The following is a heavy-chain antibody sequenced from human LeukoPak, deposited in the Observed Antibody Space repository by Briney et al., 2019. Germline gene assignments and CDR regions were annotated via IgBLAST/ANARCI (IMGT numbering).Heavy chain of an antibody. Sequence: PSETLSLTCTVSGGSISSSSYYWGWIRQPPGTGLEWIGSIYYSGSTYYNPSLKSRVTISVDTSKNQFSLKLSSVTAADTAVYYCARHGNYDSSGYYSAFDYWGQGTLVTVSS. CDR3: ARHGNYDSSGYYSAFDY. CDR2: IYYSGST. D-gene: IGHD3-22*01. V-gene: IGHV4-39*01. J-gene: IGHJ4*02. CDR1: GGSISSSSYY.